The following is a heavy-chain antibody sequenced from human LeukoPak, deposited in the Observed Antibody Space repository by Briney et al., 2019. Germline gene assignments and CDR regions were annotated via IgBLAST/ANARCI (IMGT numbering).Heavy chain of an antibody. J-gene: IGHJ4*02. V-gene: IGHV1-69*04. CDR1: GGTFSSYA. D-gene: IGHD6-6*01. Sequence: SVKVSCKASGGTFSSYAISWVRQAPGQGLEWMGRIIPILGIANYAQKFQGRVTITADKSTSTAYMELSSLRSEDTAVYYCARVEYSSSSGDYWGQGTLVTVSS. CDR3: ARVEYSSSSGDY. CDR2: IIPILGIA.